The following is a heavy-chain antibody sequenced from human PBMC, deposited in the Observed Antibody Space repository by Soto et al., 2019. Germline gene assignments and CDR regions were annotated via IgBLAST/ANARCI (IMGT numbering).Heavy chain of an antibody. CDR3: ARHSHVLRYFDRVDAFDI. CDR1: GGSISSSTYY. D-gene: IGHD3-9*01. J-gene: IGHJ3*02. V-gene: IGHV4-39*01. Sequence: SETLSLTCTVSGGSISSSTYYWGWIRQTPGKGLEWIGSIDNSGSTFYNPSFKSRITISVDTSKNQFSLKLRSVIAADTAVYYCARHSHVLRYFDRVDAFDIWGQGTMVT. CDR2: IDNSGST.